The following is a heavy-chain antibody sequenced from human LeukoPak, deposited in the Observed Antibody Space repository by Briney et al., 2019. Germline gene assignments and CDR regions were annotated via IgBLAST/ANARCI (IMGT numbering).Heavy chain of an antibody. J-gene: IGHJ4*02. Sequence: GGSLRLSCVVSGFTFSSYWMHWVRHAPGKGLVWASRINSDGSTTSYADSVKGRFTISRDNAKNTLYLQMNSLRAEDTAVYYCAREPSAYDLLDYWGQGTLVTVSS. CDR3: AREPSAYDLLDY. D-gene: IGHD3-3*01. CDR2: INSDGSTT. CDR1: GFTFSSYW. V-gene: IGHV3-74*01.